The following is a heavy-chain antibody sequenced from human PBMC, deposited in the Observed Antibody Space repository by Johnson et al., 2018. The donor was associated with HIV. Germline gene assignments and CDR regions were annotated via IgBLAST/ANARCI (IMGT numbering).Heavy chain of an antibody. CDR1: GFSFSSYA. CDR3: ARLPSGYSRDAFDI. D-gene: IGHD5-18*01. Sequence: QVQLVESGGDLVQPGGSLRLSCAASGFSFSSYAMHWVRQAPGKGLEWVAVISYDGSKKFYADSVKGRFTISRDNSKNTLYLQMNSLRPEDTAVYYCARLPSGYSRDAFDIWGEGTMGTVS. J-gene: IGHJ3*02. CDR2: ISYDGSKK. V-gene: IGHV3-30*04.